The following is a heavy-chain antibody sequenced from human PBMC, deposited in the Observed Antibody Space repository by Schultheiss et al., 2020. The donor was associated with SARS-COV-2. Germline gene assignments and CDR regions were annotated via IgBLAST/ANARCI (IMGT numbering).Heavy chain of an antibody. J-gene: IGHJ6*02. Sequence: GGSLRLSCAASGLAFSWYAFHWVRQAPGKGLEWVGRIKSKTDGGTTDYAAPVKGRFTISRDDSKNTLYLQMNSLRAEDTAVYYCAREELPYYYYGMDVWGQGTTVTVSS. CDR2: IKSKTDGGTT. CDR1: GLAFSWYA. CDR3: AREELPYYYYGMDV. D-gene: IGHD1-26*01. V-gene: IGHV3-15*01.